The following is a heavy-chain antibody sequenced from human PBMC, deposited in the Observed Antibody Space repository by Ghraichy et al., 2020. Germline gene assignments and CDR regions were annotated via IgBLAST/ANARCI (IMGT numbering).Heavy chain of an antibody. CDR1: GFTFSTYF. CDR2: INQDGSDK. Sequence: SCAASGFTFSTYFMAWVRQAPGKGLECVAKINQDGSDKACVDSVKGRFTISRDNAKNSLYLQMDSLRADDTAVYYCARDPLFSAFDIWGQGAMVTVS. CDR3: ARDPLFSAFDI. V-gene: IGHV3-7*03. J-gene: IGHJ3*02.